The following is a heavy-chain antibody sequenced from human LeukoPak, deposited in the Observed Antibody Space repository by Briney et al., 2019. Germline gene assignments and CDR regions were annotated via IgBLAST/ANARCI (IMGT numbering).Heavy chain of an antibody. CDR3: ANMQVLWFGESH. V-gene: IGHV3-23*01. D-gene: IGHD3-10*01. CDR1: GFTFSSYA. J-gene: IGHJ4*02. CDR2: ISGSGGST. Sequence: GGSLRLSCAASGFTFSSYAMSWVRQAPGKGLEGVSAISGSGGSTYYADSVKGRFTISRDNSKNTLYLQMNSLRAEDTAVYYCANMQVLWFGESHWGQGTLVTVSS.